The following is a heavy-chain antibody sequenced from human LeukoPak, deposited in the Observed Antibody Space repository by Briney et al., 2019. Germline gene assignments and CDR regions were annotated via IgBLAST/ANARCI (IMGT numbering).Heavy chain of an antibody. Sequence: PSETLSLTCTVSGGSISSGSYYWSWIRQPAGKGLEWIGRIYTSGSTNYNPSLKSRVTMSVDTSKNQFSLKLSSVTAADTAVYYCARGGGYDRSYYYYYMDVWGKGTTVTISS. D-gene: IGHD5-12*01. CDR1: GGSISSGSYY. J-gene: IGHJ6*03. V-gene: IGHV4-61*02. CDR3: ARGGGYDRSYYYYYMDV. CDR2: IYTSGST.